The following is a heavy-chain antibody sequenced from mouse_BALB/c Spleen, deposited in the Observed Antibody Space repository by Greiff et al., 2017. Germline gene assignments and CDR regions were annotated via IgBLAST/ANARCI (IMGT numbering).Heavy chain of an antibody. CDR3: ARGGRYDYDLYYAMDY. J-gene: IGHJ4*01. CDR1: GFNIKDTY. Sequence: VHVKQSGAELVKPGASVKLSCTASGFNIKDTYMHWVKQRPEQGLEWIGRIDPANGNTKYDPKFQGKATITADTSSNTAYLQLSSLTSEDTAVYYCARGGRYDYDLYYAMDYWGQGTSVTVSS. CDR2: IDPANGNT. V-gene: IGHV14-3*02. D-gene: IGHD2-4*01.